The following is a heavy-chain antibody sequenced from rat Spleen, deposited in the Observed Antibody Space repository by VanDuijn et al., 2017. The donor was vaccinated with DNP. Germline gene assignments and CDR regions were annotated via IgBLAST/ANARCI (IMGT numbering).Heavy chain of an antibody. D-gene: IGHD3-2*01. Sequence: EVQLEESGGGLVQPGRSLKLSCAASGFTFSDYDMAWVRQAPTKGLEWVASIPNTGSNPYYRDSVKVRFTISRENPKSTLYLQMDSLRSEDTATYYCASRPPPTRGPFDYWGQGVTVTVSS. CDR1: GFTFSDYD. J-gene: IGHJ2*01. CDR2: IPNTGSNP. V-gene: IGHV5S23*01. CDR3: ASRPPPTRGPFDY.